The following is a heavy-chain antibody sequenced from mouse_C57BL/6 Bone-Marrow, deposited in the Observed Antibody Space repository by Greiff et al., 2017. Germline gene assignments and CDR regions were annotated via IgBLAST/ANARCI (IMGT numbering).Heavy chain of an antibody. CDR1: GYTFTSYW. D-gene: IGHD1-1*01. V-gene: IGHV1-61*01. CDR3: AREDYYGPYWYFDV. CDR2: IYPSDSET. Sequence: QVQLKQPGAELVRPGSSVKLSCKASGYTFTSYWMDWVKQRPGQGLEWIGNIYPSDSETHYNQKFKDKATLTVDKSSSTAYMQLSRLTSEDSAVYYCAREDYYGPYWYFDVWGTGTTVTVSS. J-gene: IGHJ1*03.